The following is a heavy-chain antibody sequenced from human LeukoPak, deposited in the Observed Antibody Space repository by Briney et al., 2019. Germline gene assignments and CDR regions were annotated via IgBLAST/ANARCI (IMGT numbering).Heavy chain of an antibody. CDR1: GGSISISSYY. D-gene: IGHD5-12*01. CDR2: IYYSGST. J-gene: IGHJ3*02. V-gene: IGHV4-39*07. Sequence: SETLSLTCSVSGGSISISSYYWGWIRQPPGKGLEWIGSIYYSGSTYYNPSLKSRVTMSVDTSKNQFSLKLSSVTAADTAVYYCAREGFGYPDAFDIWGQGTMVTVSS. CDR3: AREGFGYPDAFDI.